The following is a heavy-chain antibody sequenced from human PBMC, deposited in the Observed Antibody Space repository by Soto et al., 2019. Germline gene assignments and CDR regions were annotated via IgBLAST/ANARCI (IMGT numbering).Heavy chain of an antibody. J-gene: IGHJ4*02. CDR2: INPSGGST. CDR3: ASADTMVRGVIISSDY. CDR1: GYTFARYY. V-gene: IGHV1-46*01. Sequence: ASVKVPCKGSGYTFARYYMHRVRQAPRQGLAWMGIINPSGGSTSYAQKFQGRVTMTRDTSTSTVYMALSSLRSEDTAVYYCASADTMVRGVIISSDYWGQGTLVTVSS. D-gene: IGHD3-10*01.